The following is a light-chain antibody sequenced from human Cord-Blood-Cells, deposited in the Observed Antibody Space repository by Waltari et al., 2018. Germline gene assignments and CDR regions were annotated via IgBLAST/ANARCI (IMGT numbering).Light chain of an antibody. CDR1: QSVLYSSNNKNY. J-gene: IGKJ1*01. CDR2: WAS. V-gene: IGKV4-1*01. Sequence: INCKSSQSVLYSSNNKNYLAWYQQKPGQPPKLLIYWASTRESGVPDRFSGSGSGTDFTLTISSLQAEDVAVYYCQQYYSTPQTFGQGTKVEIK. CDR3: QQYYSTPQT.